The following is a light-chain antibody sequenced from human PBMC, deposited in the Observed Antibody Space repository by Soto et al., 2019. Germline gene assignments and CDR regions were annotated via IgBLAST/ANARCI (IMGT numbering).Light chain of an antibody. CDR2: KAS. CDR1: QSISNW. Sequence: DIQMTQSPSTLSASVGDRVTITCRASQSISNWLAWYQQKPGKAPKLLIYKASSLESGVPSRFSGSGSGTDFTLTISGLQPDDFAIYYCQQYSTYPWTFGQGTRVEIK. J-gene: IGKJ1*01. CDR3: QQYSTYPWT. V-gene: IGKV1-5*03.